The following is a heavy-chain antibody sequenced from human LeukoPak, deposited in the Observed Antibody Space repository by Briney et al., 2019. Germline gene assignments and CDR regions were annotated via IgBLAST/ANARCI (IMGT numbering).Heavy chain of an antibody. D-gene: IGHD5-24*01. Sequence: PGRSLRLSCAASGFTSGDYAMHWVRQAPGKGLEWVSLISGDGGGTYYADSVKGRFTISRDNTKNSLYLQMSSLRTEDTALYYCARWQCCSYYGMDVWGQGTTVTVSS. CDR3: ARWQCCSYYGMDV. CDR1: GFTSGDYA. CDR2: ISGDGGGT. J-gene: IGHJ6*02. V-gene: IGHV3-43*02.